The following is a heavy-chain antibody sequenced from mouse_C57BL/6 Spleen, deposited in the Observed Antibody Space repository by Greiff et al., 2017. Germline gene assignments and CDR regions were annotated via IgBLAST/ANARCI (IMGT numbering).Heavy chain of an antibody. V-gene: IGHV3-6*01. Sequence: EVKLLESGPGLVKPSQSLSLTCSVTGYSITSGYYWNWIRQFPGNKLEWMGYISYDGSNNYNPSLKNRISITRDTSKNQFFLKLNSVTTEDTATYYCARGGRFDYWGQGTTLTVSS. CDR1: GYSITSGYY. CDR2: ISYDGSN. J-gene: IGHJ2*01. CDR3: ARGGRFDY. D-gene: IGHD3-3*01.